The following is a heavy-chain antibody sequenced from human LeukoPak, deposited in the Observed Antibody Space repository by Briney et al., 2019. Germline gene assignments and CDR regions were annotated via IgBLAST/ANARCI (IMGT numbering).Heavy chain of an antibody. D-gene: IGHD3-16*01. CDR3: ARDPGYETWSPFWGRMDV. V-gene: IGHV3-74*01. CDR2: ITRDGSST. CDR1: GFTFSSSW. Sequence: RTGGSLRLSCAASGFTFSSSWMHWVRQAPGKGLVWVSRITRDGSSTTYADSVKGRFTTSRDNAKNTLYLQMDSLRDDDTAVYYCARDPGYETWSPFWGRMDVWGNETTVIASS. J-gene: IGHJ6*04.